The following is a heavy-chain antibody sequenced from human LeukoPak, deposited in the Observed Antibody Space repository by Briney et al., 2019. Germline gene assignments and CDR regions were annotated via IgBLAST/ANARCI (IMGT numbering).Heavy chain of an antibody. CDR3: AKAPGGIVGY. D-gene: IGHD3-16*01. V-gene: IGHV3-23*01. J-gene: IGHJ4*02. Sequence: GGSLRLSCAASGFTFSSSAMSWVRQAPGKGLEWVSSISGSAGSTCYADSVKGRFTISRDNSKNTLYLQMNSLRAEDTAVYFCAKAPGGIVGYWGQGTLVTVSS. CDR1: GFTFSSSA. CDR2: ISGSAGST.